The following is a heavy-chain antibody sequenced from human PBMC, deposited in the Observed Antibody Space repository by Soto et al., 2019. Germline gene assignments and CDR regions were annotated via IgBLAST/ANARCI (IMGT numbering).Heavy chain of an antibody. V-gene: IGHV3-23*01. D-gene: IGHD3-22*01. J-gene: IGHJ5*02. CDR2: ISGSGSST. CDR3: ARPPGVVTVIIAFDP. CDR1: GFTFNKHA. Sequence: EVELLQSGGGLVQPGGSLRLSCIASGFTFNKHALAWVRQAPGKGLEWVSAISGSGSSTYASDSVKGRFTISRDNSNYTLDVQIQSLRAEDTAIYYCARPPGVVTVIIAFDPWGQGSPGTVSS.